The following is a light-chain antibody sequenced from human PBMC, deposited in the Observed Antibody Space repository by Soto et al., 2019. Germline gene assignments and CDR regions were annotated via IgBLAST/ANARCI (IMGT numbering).Light chain of an antibody. Sequence: MALTHTLGTLSLSPAEGATLSFRASQSVSSSHLASSQQKPGQAPRLLIYGASSSATGIPDRFSGSGSGTDLTLTISRLEPQDFAVYYCQQYGSPHWTFGHGTKVDIK. V-gene: IGKV3-20*01. J-gene: IGKJ1*01. CDR3: QQYGSPHWT. CDR1: QSVSSSH. CDR2: GAS.